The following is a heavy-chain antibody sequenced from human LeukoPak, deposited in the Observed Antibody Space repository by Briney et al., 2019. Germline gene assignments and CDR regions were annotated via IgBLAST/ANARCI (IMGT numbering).Heavy chain of an antibody. D-gene: IGHD3-22*01. J-gene: IGHJ4*02. V-gene: IGHV3-30*02. CDR3: AKWGRSGYYFDY. Sequence: GGSLRLSCAASGFTFSSYSMHWVRQAPGKGLEWVAFIRYDGSNKYYADSVKGRFTISRDNSKNTLYLQMNSLRAEDTAVYYCAKWGRSGYYFDYWGQGTLVTVSS. CDR1: GFTFSSYS. CDR2: IRYDGSNK.